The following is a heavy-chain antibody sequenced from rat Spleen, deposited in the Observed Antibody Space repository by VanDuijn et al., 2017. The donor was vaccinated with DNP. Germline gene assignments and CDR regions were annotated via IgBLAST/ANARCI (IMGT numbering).Heavy chain of an antibody. CDR3: ARWPGYNPPYAMDA. D-gene: IGHD1-4*01. V-gene: IGHV3-1*01. J-gene: IGHJ4*01. Sequence: EVQLQESGPGLVKPSQSLSLTCSVTGYSIPSSYRWNWIRKFPGNKMEWIGHISYSGSTSYNPSLKSRISITRDTSKNQFFLHLNSVTTEDTATYYCARWPGYNPPYAMDAWGQGTSVTVSS. CDR1: GYSIPSSY. CDR2: ISYSGST.